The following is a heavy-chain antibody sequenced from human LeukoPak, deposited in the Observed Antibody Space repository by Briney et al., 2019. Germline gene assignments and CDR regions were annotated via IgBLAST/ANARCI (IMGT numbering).Heavy chain of an antibody. CDR3: ARAAAAAVNWFDP. D-gene: IGHD6-13*01. Sequence: SETLSLTCTVSGGSISSYYWSWIRQPPGKGLEWIGYIYYSGSTNYNPSLKSRVTISVDTSKNQFSLKLSSMTAADTAVYYCARAAAAAVNWFDPWGQGTLVTVSS. V-gene: IGHV4-59*01. J-gene: IGHJ5*02. CDR2: IYYSGST. CDR1: GGSISSYY.